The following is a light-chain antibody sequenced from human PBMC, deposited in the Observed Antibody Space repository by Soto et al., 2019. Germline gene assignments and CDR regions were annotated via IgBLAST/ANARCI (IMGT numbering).Light chain of an antibody. CDR2: KVS. CDR1: ESLQHRDGNTY. Sequence: DVVMTQNPLSSPVTLGQPASISCRSSESLQHRDGNTYLNWLQQRPGQPPRLLIYKVSNRLSGVPDRFSGSGAGTDFTLKISRVEAEDVGVYYCMQATQYRPYTFGQGTKLEIK. CDR3: MQATQYRPYT. J-gene: IGKJ2*01. V-gene: IGKV2-24*01.